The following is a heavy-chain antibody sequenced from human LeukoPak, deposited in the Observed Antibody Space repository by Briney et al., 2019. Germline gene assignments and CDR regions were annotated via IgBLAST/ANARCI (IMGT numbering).Heavy chain of an antibody. Sequence: ASVKVSCKASGYTSTGYYMHWVRQAPGQGLEWMGWINPNSGGTNYAQKFQGRVTMTRDTSISTAYMELSRLRSDDTAVYYCARGETVDGRASFDYWGQGTLVTVSS. V-gene: IGHV1-2*02. CDR1: GYTSTGYY. D-gene: IGHD1-26*01. CDR2: INPNSGGT. J-gene: IGHJ4*02. CDR3: ARGETVDGRASFDY.